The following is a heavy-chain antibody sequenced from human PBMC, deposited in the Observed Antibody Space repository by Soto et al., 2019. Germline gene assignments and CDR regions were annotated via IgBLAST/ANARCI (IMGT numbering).Heavy chain of an antibody. D-gene: IGHD3-10*01. Sequence: QVQLVESGGGVVQPGRSLRLSCAASGFTFSSYAMHWVRQAPGKGLEWVAVISYDGSNKYYADSVKGRFTISRDNSKNTLYLQMNSLRAEDMAVYYCAKGDVVRGVIPSYFDYCGQGTLVTVSS. CDR1: GFTFSSYA. CDR3: AKGDVVRGVIPSYFDY. J-gene: IGHJ4*02. CDR2: ISYDGSNK. V-gene: IGHV3-30-3*01.